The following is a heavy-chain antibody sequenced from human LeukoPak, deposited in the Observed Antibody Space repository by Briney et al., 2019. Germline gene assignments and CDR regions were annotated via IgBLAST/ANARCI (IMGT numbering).Heavy chain of an antibody. CDR3: ARGSMVRDIVVVPAAL. D-gene: IGHD2-2*01. V-gene: IGHV1-18*01. CDR2: ISAYNGNT. Sequence: GASVKVSCKASGYTFTSYGISWVRQAPGQGLEWMGWISAYNGNTNYAQKLQGRVTMTTDTSTSTAYMELRSLRSDDTAVYYCARGSMVRDIVVVPAALWGQGTLVTVSS. J-gene: IGHJ4*02. CDR1: GYTFTSYG.